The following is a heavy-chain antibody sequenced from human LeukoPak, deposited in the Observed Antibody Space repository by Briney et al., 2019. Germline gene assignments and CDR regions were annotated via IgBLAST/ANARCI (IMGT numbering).Heavy chain of an antibody. D-gene: IGHD2-2*01. Sequence: EASVKVSCKASGYRFTSYGISWVRQAPGQGLEWMGWISANDGSANYTQKLQGRVTMTTDTSTSTGYMEIRDLRSDDTAVYYCARGVVVHYTWFDPWGQGTLVTVSS. J-gene: IGHJ5*02. V-gene: IGHV1-18*01. CDR1: GYRFTSYG. CDR2: ISANDGSA. CDR3: ARGVVVHYTWFDP.